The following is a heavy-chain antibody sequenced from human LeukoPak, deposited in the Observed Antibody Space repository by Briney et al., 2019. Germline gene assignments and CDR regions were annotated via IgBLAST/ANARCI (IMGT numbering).Heavy chain of an antibody. J-gene: IGHJ4*02. Sequence: LTGGSQRLSCAASGFTFSSYAMSWVRQAPGKGLEWVSTISGSGGSTYYADSVKGRFTISRDNSKNTLYLQMNSLTAEDTAVYYCAKDRLRGISLVRGVIINYWGQGTLVTVSS. CDR3: AKDRLRGISLVRGVIINY. CDR1: GFTFSSYA. D-gene: IGHD3-10*01. CDR2: ISGSGGST. V-gene: IGHV3-23*01.